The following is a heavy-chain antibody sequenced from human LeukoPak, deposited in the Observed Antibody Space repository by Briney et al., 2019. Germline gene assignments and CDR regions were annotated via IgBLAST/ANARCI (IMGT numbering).Heavy chain of an antibody. D-gene: IGHD3-22*01. Sequence: GGSLRLSCAASGFTFSSYAMSWVRQAPGKGLEWVAVISYDGSNKYYADSVKGRFTISRDNSKNTLSLQMNSLRAEDTAVYYCAKTHDTYYYDSSGYYPPDYWGQGTLVTVSS. CDR2: ISYDGSNK. CDR1: GFTFSSYA. CDR3: AKTHDTYYYDSSGYYPPDY. V-gene: IGHV3-30*18. J-gene: IGHJ4*02.